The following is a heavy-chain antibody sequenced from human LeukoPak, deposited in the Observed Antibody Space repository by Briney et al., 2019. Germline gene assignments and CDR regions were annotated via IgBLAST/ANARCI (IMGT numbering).Heavy chain of an antibody. CDR1: GFTFSTCA. CDR3: VKEPRVYSFRFET. V-gene: IGHV3-23*01. Sequence: GGSLRLSCAASGFTFSTCAINWVRQAPGEGLEWVSAISGSGSETFYAEYVKGRFTISRDTPKNTLYLQMTSLRAEDTAVYYCVKEPRVYSFRFETWGQRTM. D-gene: IGHD5-18*01. CDR2: ISGSGSET. J-gene: IGHJ3*02.